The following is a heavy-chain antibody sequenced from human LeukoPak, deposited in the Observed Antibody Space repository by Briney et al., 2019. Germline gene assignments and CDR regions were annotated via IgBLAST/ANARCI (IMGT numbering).Heavy chain of an antibody. V-gene: IGHV3-53*01. J-gene: IGHJ4*02. D-gene: IGHD3-22*01. CDR2: IYSGGST. Sequence: GGSLRLSCAASEFSVGSNYMTWVRQAPGKGLEWVSLIYSGGSTYYADSVKGRFTISRDNSKNTLYLQMNSLRAEDTAVYYCAKASAMIVVVSKRFDYWGQGTLVTVSS. CDR3: AKASAMIVVVSKRFDY. CDR1: EFSVGSNY.